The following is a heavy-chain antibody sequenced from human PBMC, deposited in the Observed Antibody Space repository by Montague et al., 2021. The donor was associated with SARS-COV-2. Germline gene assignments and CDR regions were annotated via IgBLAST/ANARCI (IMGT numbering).Heavy chain of an antibody. CDR3: ARHLAISGPAAVSDY. CDR2: IHYSGIT. D-gene: IGHD2-2*01. Sequence: SETLSLTCTVSGDSISSGYFYWGWIRQPPGKGLEWVGTIHYSGITYYNSSLKSRVTISVDTSRNQFSLKLRSVTAADTAIYYRARHLAISGPAAVSDYWGQGTLVTVSS. J-gene: IGHJ4*02. V-gene: IGHV4-39*01. CDR1: GDSISSGYFY.